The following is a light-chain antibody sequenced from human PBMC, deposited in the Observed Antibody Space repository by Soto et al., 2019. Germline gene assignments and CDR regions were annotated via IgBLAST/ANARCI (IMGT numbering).Light chain of an antibody. V-gene: IGKV3-20*01. CDR2: GAS. CDR1: QSVTTQ. CDR3: QQYGSSPWT. Sequence: IVLTQSPGTLSLSPGERATLSCRASQSVTTQLAWYQQKPGQAPRLLIYGASSRATGIPDRFSGSGSGTDFTLTNSRLEPEDFAVYYCQQYGSSPWTFGQGTKVDIK. J-gene: IGKJ1*01.